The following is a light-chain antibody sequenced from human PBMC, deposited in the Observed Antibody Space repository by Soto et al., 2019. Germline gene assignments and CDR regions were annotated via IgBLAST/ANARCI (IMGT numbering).Light chain of an antibody. CDR2: NDY. Sequence: QSVLAQPPSASGTPGQRVTISCSGSTSNVGSNLASWYQQPPGSAPKLLIYNDYERPSGVPDRFSGSKSGTSASLGISGLRSEDEADYFCAVWDDSLSGVVFGGGTKVTVL. CDR3: AVWDDSLSGVV. V-gene: IGLV1-47*02. CDR1: TSNVGSNL. J-gene: IGLJ2*01.